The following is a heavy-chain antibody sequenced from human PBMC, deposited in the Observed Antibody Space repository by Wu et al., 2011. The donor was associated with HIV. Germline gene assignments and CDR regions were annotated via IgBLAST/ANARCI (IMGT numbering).Heavy chain of an antibody. CDR1: GYTFTSYG. Sequence: QVQLVQTGAEVKKPGASVKVSCKTSGYTFTSYGISWVRQAPGQGLEWMGWISADNGDTNYAQKLQGRVTMTTDTSTSTAYMDLSRLRSDDTAVYYCARDDSSGWPEGFDYWGQGTLVTVSS. CDR3: ARDDSSGWPEGFDY. CDR2: ISADNGDT. J-gene: IGHJ4*02. V-gene: IGHV1-18*01. D-gene: IGHD6-19*01.